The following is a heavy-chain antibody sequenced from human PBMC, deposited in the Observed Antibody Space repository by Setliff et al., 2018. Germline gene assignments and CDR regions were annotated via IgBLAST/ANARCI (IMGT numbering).Heavy chain of an antibody. D-gene: IGHD3-22*01. Sequence: PSETLSLTCAVSGYSTSNGFYWGWIRQSPVKGLEWIGSLFDGGSAYYSPSLKSRASISLDASKNQFALKLTSATAADTAVYYCARDPHYDPTYSLPGHAFDFWGQGIMVTVSS. V-gene: IGHV4-38-2*02. CDR1: GYSTSNGFY. CDR3: ARDPHYDPTYSLPGHAFDF. J-gene: IGHJ3*01. CDR2: LFDGGSA.